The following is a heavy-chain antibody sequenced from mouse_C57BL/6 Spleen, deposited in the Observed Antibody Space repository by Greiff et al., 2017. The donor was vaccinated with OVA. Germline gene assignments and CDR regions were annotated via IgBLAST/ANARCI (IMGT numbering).Heavy chain of an antibody. J-gene: IGHJ2*01. CDR2: IFPGSGST. CDR1: GYTFTDYY. D-gene: IGHD4-1*01. Sequence: QVQLQQSGPELVKPGASVKISCKASGYTFTDYYINWVKQRPGQGLEWIGWIFPGSGSTYYNEKFKGKATLTVDKSSSTAFMLFSCLTSEEAAVYFCARSGTGDCDYWGQGTTLTVSS. V-gene: IGHV1-75*01. CDR3: ARSGTGDCDY.